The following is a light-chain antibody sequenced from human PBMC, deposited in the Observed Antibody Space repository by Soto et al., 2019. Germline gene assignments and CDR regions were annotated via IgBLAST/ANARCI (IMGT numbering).Light chain of an antibody. CDR2: EVD. CDR1: STDVGAYNL. CDR3: CASARSRLFV. V-gene: IGLV2-23*02. J-gene: IGLJ3*02. Sequence: QSALTQPASVSGSPGQSISISCTGTSTDVGAYNLVSWYQQYPGKAPTLLLFEVDRRPSGVSSRFSGSKSGNTASLTISGLRAEDEAAYHCCASARSRLFVFGGGTKVTVL.